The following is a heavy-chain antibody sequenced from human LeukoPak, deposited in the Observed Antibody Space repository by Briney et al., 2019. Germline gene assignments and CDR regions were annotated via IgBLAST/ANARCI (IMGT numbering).Heavy chain of an antibody. CDR1: GFTFSDSW. J-gene: IGHJ6*02. CDR3: ARYTNWVAGDV. V-gene: IGHV3-7*01. D-gene: IGHD7-27*01. Sequence: PGGSLRLSCAASGFTFSDSWMSWVRQAPGKGLEWVAAIKEDGGEKDYVDSVKGRFTISRDNAKNSLYLQMNSLRAEDTAVYYCARYTNWVAGDVWGQGTTVSVSS. CDR2: IKEDGGEK.